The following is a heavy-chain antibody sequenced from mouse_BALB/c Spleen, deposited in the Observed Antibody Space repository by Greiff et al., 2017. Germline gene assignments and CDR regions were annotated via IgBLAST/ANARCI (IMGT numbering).Heavy chain of an antibody. CDR3: ARAYLLSYYYAMDY. D-gene: IGHD2-1*01. Sequence: QVQLKESGPGLVAPSQSLSITCTVSGFSLTSYGVHWVRQPPGKGLEWLGVIWAGGSTNYNSALMSRLSISKDNSKSQVFLKMNSLQTDDTAMYYCARAYLLSYYYAMDYWGQGTSVTVSS. CDR2: IWAGGST. CDR1: GFSLTSYG. J-gene: IGHJ4*01. V-gene: IGHV2-9*02.